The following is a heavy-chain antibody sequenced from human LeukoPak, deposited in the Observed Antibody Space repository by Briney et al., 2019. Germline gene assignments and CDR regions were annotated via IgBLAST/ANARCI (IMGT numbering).Heavy chain of an antibody. CDR3: AREGQGFPADHFDY. CDR2: ISSSSTI. V-gene: IGHV3-48*01. D-gene: IGHD2-2*01. J-gene: IGHJ4*02. CDR1: GFTFSSHS. Sequence: GGSLRLSCAASGFTFSSHSMNWVRQAPGKGLEWVSYISSSSTIYYADSVKGRFIISRDNAKNSLYLQMNSLRAEDTAVYYCAREGQGFPADHFDYWGQGTLVTVSS.